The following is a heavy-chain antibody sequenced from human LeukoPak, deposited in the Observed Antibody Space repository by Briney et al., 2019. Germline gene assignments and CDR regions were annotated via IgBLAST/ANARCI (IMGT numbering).Heavy chain of an antibody. Sequence: SETLSLTCIVSGGSMSSYYWSWIRQPPGGGLEWIGYIYYIVSPNFNTSLKGRVTISVDNSKNQFSLKLSSVTAADTAVYYCARHEAGIALALDYWGQGTLVTVSS. V-gene: IGHV4-59*08. CDR3: ARHEAGIALALDY. D-gene: IGHD6-13*01. CDR1: GGSMSSYY. CDR2: IYYIVSP. J-gene: IGHJ4*02.